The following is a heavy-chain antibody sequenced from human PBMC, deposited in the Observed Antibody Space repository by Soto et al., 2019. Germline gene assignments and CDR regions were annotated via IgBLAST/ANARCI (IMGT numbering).Heavy chain of an antibody. V-gene: IGHV4-59*01. CDR2: IYYSGST. CDR3: ARGQGSYFPFDL. J-gene: IGHJ4*02. CDR1: GGSISSYY. Sequence: SETLSLTCTVSGGSISSYYWNWIRQSPGKGLEWIAYIYYSGSTRYNPSLTSRVTISVDTAKNQFSLKLTSVTAADTAVYYCARGQGSYFPFDLWGQGTLVTVS. D-gene: IGHD1-26*01.